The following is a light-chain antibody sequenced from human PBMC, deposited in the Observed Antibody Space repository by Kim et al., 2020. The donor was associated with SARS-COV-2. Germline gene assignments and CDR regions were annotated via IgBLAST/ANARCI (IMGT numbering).Light chain of an antibody. CDR3: NSRESGGNRVV. CDR1: SLRNYY. CDR2: GNK. V-gene: IGLV3-19*01. J-gene: IGLJ2*01. Sequence: SSELPQDPAVSVALGQTVRITCQGDSLRNYYASWYQQKPGQAPILVIFGNKKRPSGIPDRFSGSSSGNTASLTITGVQAEDEADFYCNSRESGGNRVVFGGGTKLTVL.